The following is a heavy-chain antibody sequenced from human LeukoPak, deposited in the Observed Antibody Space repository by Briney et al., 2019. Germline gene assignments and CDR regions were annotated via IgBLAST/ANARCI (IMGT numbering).Heavy chain of an antibody. CDR1: GYGFTTYD. CDR3: ARVAYYSDGGDLFLNYYYGMDV. J-gene: IGHJ6*02. Sequence: ASVRVSCKAFGYGFTTYDISWVRHATGQAPEWMGWMNPKSGRTGYAQKFQGRVTMTRDTSTSTAYMELSSLRSEDTAVYYCARVAYYSDGGDLFLNYYYGMDVWGQGTTVTASS. CDR2: MNPKSGRT. V-gene: IGHV1-8*01. D-gene: IGHD3-22*01.